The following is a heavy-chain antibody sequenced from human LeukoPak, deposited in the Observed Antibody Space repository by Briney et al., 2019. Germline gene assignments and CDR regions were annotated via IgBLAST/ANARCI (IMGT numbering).Heavy chain of an antibody. CDR1: GFSFSRNS. V-gene: IGHV3-48*04. D-gene: IGHD3-10*02. J-gene: IGHJ6*04. CDR3: AEPGITIIGGV. CDR2: IISSGSTI. Sequence: PGRSLRLSCAASGFSFSRNSMNWGCQAPRKGVEWGSYIISSGSTIYYANSVKGRFTISRDNAKNSLYLQMNSLRAEDTAVYYCAEPGITIIGGVWGEGTTVTISS.